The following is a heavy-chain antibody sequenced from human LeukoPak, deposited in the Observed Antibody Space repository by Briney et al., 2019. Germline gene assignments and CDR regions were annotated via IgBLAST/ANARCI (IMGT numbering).Heavy chain of an antibody. V-gene: IGHV4-59*01. D-gene: IGHD6-25*01. Sequence: SETLSLTCTASGGSISSYFWTWIRQPPGKGLEWIGYGYFRGSTNYNPSLKSRVTISVDSSKNQFSLKLSSVTAADTAVYYCARVSGKGYHHGMDVWGQGTTVTVSS. J-gene: IGHJ6*02. CDR3: ARVSGKGYHHGMDV. CDR1: GGSISSYF. CDR2: GYFRGST.